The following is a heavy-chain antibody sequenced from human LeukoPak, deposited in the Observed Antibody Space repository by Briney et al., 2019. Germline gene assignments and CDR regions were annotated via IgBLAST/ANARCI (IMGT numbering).Heavy chain of an antibody. D-gene: IGHD3-3*01. CDR3: AKGIRFLGPYYFDY. V-gene: IGHV3-9*03. CDR2: ISWNSGSI. CDR1: GFTFDDYA. J-gene: IGHJ4*02. Sequence: GGSLRLPCAASGFTFDDYAMHWVRQAPGKGLEWVSGISWNSGSIGYADSVKGRFTISRDNAKNSLYLQMNSLRAEDMALYYCAKGIRFLGPYYFDYWGQGTLVTVSS.